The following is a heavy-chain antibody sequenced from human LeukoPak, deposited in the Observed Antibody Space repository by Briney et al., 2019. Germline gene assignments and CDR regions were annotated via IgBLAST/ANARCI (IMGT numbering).Heavy chain of an antibody. V-gene: IGHV3-66*01. D-gene: IGHD3-10*01. CDR3: ARDYYGSGSYYHP. CDR2: IYSGGST. Sequence: GGSLRLSCAASGFTVSSNYMSWVRQAPGEGLEWVSVIYSGGSTYYADSVEGRFTISRDNSKNTLYLQMNSLRAEDTAVYYCARDYYGSGSYYHPWGQGTLVTVSS. J-gene: IGHJ5*02. CDR1: GFTVSSNY.